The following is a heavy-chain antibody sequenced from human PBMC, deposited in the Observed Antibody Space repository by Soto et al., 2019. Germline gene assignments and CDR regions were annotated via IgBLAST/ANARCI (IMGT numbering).Heavy chain of an antibody. V-gene: IGHV1-69*06. Sequence: QVQLVQSGAEVKKPGSSVKVSCKASGGTFSSYAISWVRQAPGQGLEWMGGIIPIFGTANYAQKFQGRVTITADKSTSTAYMELSSLRSEDTAVYYCAKGGYYYDSSGYDGGMDVWGQGTTVTVSS. CDR1: GGTFSSYA. D-gene: IGHD3-22*01. CDR2: IIPIFGTA. J-gene: IGHJ6*02. CDR3: AKGGYYYDSSGYDGGMDV.